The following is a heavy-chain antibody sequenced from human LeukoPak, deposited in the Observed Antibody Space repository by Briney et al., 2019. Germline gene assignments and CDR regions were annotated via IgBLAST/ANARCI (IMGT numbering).Heavy chain of an antibody. CDR1: GYTFTGYY. V-gene: IGHV7-4-1*02. CDR3: ARSGELYYDILTDYPNWVDP. CDR2: INTNTGNP. D-gene: IGHD3-9*01. J-gene: IGHJ5*02. Sequence: GASVKVSCKASGYTFTGYYMHWVRQAPGQGLEWMGWINTNTGNPTYAQGFTGRFVFSLDTSVSTAYLQISSLKAEDTAVYYCARSGELYYDILTDYPNWVDPWGQGTLVTVSS.